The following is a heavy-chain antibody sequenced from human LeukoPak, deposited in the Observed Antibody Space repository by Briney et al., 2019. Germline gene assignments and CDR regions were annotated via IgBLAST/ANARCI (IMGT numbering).Heavy chain of an antibody. D-gene: IGHD3-22*01. J-gene: IGHJ4*02. CDR3: ARQPPWDYYDSSGLFDY. CDR2: IYYSGST. Sequence: SETLSLTCTVSGGSLSSSSYYWGWIRQPPGKGLEWIGSIYYSGSTYYNPSLKSRVTISVDTSKNQFSLKLSSVTAADTAVYCCARQPPWDYYDSSGLFDYWGQGTLVTVSS. CDR1: GGSLSSSSYY. V-gene: IGHV4-39*01.